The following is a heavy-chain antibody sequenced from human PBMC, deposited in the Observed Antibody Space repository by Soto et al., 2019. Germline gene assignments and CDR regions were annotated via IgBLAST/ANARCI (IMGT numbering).Heavy chain of an antibody. CDR3: AKGGIVAAGRGFDP. Sequence: PGGSLRLSCAASRVTFSTDAMSWVRQAPGKGLEWVSTISGSGSRKYYADSVKGRFTISRDNSKDTLFLQMNSLRADDTAMYYCAKGGIVAAGRGFDPWGQGTLVTVSS. CDR2: ISGSGSRK. J-gene: IGHJ5*02. V-gene: IGHV3-23*01. D-gene: IGHD6-13*01. CDR1: RVTFSTDA.